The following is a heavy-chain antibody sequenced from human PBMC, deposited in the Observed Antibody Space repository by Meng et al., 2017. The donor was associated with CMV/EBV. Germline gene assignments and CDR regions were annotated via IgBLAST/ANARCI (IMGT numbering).Heavy chain of an antibody. V-gene: IGHV3-74*01. CDR1: GFTFSSYW. J-gene: IGHJ4*02. CDR3: ARDALYCGGDCYSDY. D-gene: IGHD2-21*01. CDR2: INSDGSST. Sequence: GESLQISCAASGFTFSSYWMHWVRQTPGKGLVWVSRINSDGSSTSYADSVKGRFTISRDNAKNTLYLQMNSLRAEDTAVYYCARDALYCGGDCYSDYWGQGTLVTVSS.